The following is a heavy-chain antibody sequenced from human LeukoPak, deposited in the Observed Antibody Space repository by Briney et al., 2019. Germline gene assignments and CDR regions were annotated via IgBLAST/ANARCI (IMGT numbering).Heavy chain of an antibody. CDR3: ARGRGSSSDY. V-gene: IGHV4-34*01. CDR1: GGSFSGYY. Sequence: SDTLSLTCAVYGGSFSGYYWGWIRQPRGKGLEWIGEINHSGSTNYNPSLKSRVTVSVDTSKNQFSLKLSSVTAADTAVYYCARGRGSSSDYWGQGTLVTVSS. CDR2: INHSGST. D-gene: IGHD6-6*01. J-gene: IGHJ4*02.